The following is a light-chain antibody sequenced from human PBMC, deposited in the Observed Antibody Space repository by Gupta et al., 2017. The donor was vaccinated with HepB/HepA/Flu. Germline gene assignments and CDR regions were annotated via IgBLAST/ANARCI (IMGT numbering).Light chain of an antibody. V-gene: IGKV2-28*01. J-gene: IGKJ4*01. CDR3: MQALQTPT. CDR1: QSLLHSNGYNY. CDR2: LGS. Sequence: DIVMTQSPLSLPVTPGEPASISCRSSQSLLHSNGYNYLDWYLQKPGQSPQLLIYLGSNRASGVPDRFSGSGSGTDFTLKSSRVEAEDVGVYYCMQALQTPTFGGGTKVEIK.